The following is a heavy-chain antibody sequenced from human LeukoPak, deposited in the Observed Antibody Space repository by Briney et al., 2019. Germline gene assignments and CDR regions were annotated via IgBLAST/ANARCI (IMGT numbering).Heavy chain of an antibody. CDR2: ISGSGGST. CDR3: AKVSGFDCSGGSCYSGSLYYYYYMDA. Sequence: PGGSLRLSCAASGFTFSSYAMSWVRQAPGKGLEWVSAISGSGGSTYYADSVKGRFTISRDNSKNTLYLQMNSLRAEGTAVYYCAKVSGFDCSGGSCYSGSLYYYYYMDAWGKGTTVTVSS. CDR1: GFTFSSYA. V-gene: IGHV3-23*01. D-gene: IGHD2-15*01. J-gene: IGHJ6*03.